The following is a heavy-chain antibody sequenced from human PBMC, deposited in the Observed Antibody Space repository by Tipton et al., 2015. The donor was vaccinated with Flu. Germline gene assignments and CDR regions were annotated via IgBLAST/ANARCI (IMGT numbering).Heavy chain of an antibody. D-gene: IGHD1-26*01. V-gene: IGHV4-39*07. Sequence: TLSLTCTVSGGSIRSSSYYWGWIRQPPGKGLEWIGRIYYSVSTYSNPSLKSRVTISVDTSKNQFSLKLSSVTAADTAVYYCASSPVGAFDIWGQGTMVAVSS. CDR2: IYYSVST. CDR1: GGSIRSSSYY. J-gene: IGHJ3*02. CDR3: ASSPVGAFDI.